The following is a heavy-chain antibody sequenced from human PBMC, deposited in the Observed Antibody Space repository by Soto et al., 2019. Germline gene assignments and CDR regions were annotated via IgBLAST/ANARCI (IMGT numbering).Heavy chain of an antibody. CDR1: GGSFSGYY. J-gene: IGHJ5*02. V-gene: IGHV4-34*01. CDR2: INHSGST. D-gene: IGHD6-13*01. CDR3: ASRWGGAAADARAPNWFDP. Sequence: QSQTLSLTCAVYGGSFSGYYWSWIRQPPGKGLEWIGEINHSGSTNYNPSLKSRVTISVDTSKNQFSLKLSSVTAADTAVYYCASRWGGAAADARAPNWFDPWGQGTLVTVSS.